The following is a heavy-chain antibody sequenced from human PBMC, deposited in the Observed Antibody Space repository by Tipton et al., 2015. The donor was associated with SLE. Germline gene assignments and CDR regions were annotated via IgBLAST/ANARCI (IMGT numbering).Heavy chain of an antibody. V-gene: IGHV6-1*01. CDR2: TYYRSKWYN. CDR3: ARRIWVPNYYDSRHSGYYYYYMDV. CDR1: GDSVSSNSAA. Sequence: LVKPTETLSLTCAISGDSVSSNSAARNWIRQSPSRGLEWLGRTYYRSKWYNDYAVSVKSRITINPDTSKNQFSLQLNSVTPEDTAVYYCARRIWVPNYYDSRHSGYYYYYMDVWGKGTTVTVSS. J-gene: IGHJ6*03. D-gene: IGHD3-22*01.